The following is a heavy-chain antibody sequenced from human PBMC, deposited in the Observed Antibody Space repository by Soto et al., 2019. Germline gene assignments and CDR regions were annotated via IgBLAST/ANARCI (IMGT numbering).Heavy chain of an antibody. D-gene: IGHD1-20*01. J-gene: IGHJ4*02. CDR3: APWRSSNWYDY. Sequence: PGESLKISCQCSGYSFSTYSIGWVRQMPGKGLEWMGNIHSGDSNARYSPSFQGQVTISVDKSISTAYLQWSSLKASDTALYYCAPWRSSNWYDYWGQGTLVTVSS. CDR1: GYSFSTYS. V-gene: IGHV5-51*01. CDR2: IHSGDSNA.